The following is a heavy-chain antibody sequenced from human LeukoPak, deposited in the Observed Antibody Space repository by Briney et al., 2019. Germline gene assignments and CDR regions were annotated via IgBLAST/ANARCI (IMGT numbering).Heavy chain of an antibody. CDR1: GFSLSSYD. CDR2: ISTTSTYI. D-gene: IGHD2-2*01. J-gene: IGHJ5*02. CDR3: ARADCFSSTCYLRSSWFDP. Sequence: GGSLRLSCAASGFSLSSYDMNWVRQAPGKGLEWASSISTTSTYIYYRYSVKGRFTISRDNARNSLYLQMNGLRAEDTAVHYCARADCFSSTCYLRSSWFDPWGQGTLVTVSS. V-gene: IGHV3-21*01.